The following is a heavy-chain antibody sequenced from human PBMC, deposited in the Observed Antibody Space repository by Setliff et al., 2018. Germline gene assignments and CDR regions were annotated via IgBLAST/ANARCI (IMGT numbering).Heavy chain of an antibody. J-gene: IGHJ5*02. D-gene: IGHD3-3*01. CDR3: AKVITVFGVVIMENWFDP. Sequence: KASETLSLTCAVSGASINNHFWSWIRQPPGKGLEWIGYLSHSGSSNYNPSLKSRVTMLVDTSKNQFSLKLSSVTAADTAVYYCAKVITVFGVVIMENWFDPWGQGTLVTVSS. CDR1: GASINNHF. V-gene: IGHV4-59*11. CDR2: LSHSGSS.